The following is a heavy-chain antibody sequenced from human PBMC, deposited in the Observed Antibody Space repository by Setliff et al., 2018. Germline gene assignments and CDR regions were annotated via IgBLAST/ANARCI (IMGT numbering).Heavy chain of an antibody. CDR1: GYTFTSSG. Sequence: ASVKVSCKASGYTFTSSGISWMRQAPEQGLEWMGRINLNTGNIFYAQEFQGRVTLTRDTSTSTAYMELTGLRYDDTAIYYCARDPLGLEDITLFDYWGQGTLVTVSS. V-gene: IGHV1-18*01. D-gene: IGHD3-16*01. CDR2: INLNTGNI. J-gene: IGHJ4*02. CDR3: ARDPLGLEDITLFDY.